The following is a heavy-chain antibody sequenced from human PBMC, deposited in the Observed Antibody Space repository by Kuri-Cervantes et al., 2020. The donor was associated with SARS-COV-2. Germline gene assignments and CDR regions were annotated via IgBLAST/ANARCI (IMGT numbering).Heavy chain of an antibody. CDR1: GLTFVNYA. CDR3: ARSQGEWDLLVPIAY. Sequence: ASVKVSCKSSGLTFVNYAMHWVRQAPGQRLEWMGWINAGNGDTKISQKFQGRVTITRDIFADTAYMDLSSLRSEDTAVYYCARSQGEWDLLVPIAYWGRGTLVTVSS. CDR2: INAGNGDT. J-gene: IGHJ4*02. V-gene: IGHV1-3*01. D-gene: IGHD1-26*01.